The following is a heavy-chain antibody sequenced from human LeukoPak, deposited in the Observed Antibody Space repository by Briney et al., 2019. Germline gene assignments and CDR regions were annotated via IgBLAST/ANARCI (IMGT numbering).Heavy chain of an antibody. J-gene: IGHJ4*02. CDR3: ARDLRRDGPIDDLGYFDY. V-gene: IGHV1-69*05. CDR2: IIPIFGTA. CDR1: GYTFSSYA. D-gene: IGHD5-24*01. Sequence: SVKVSCKASGYTFSSYAISWVRQAPGQGLEWMGRIIPIFGTANYAQKFQGRVTITTDESTSTAYMELSSLRSEDTAVYYCARDLRRDGPIDDLGYFDYWGQGTLVTVSS.